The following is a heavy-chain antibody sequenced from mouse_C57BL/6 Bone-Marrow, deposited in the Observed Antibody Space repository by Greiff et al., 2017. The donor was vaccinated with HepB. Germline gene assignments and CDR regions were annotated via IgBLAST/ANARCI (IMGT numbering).Heavy chain of an antibody. D-gene: IGHD1-1*01. Sequence: ESGPGLVKPSQSLSLTCSVTGYSITSGYYWNWIRQFPGNKLEWMGYISYDGSNNYNPSLKNRISITRDTSKNQFFLKLNSVTTEDTATYYCALYGSSFAMDYWGQGTSVTVSS. CDR1: GYSITSGYY. V-gene: IGHV3-6*01. CDR2: ISYDGSN. CDR3: ALYGSSFAMDY. J-gene: IGHJ4*01.